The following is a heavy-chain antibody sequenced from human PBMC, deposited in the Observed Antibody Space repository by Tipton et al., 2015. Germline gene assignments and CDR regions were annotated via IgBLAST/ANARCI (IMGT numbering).Heavy chain of an antibody. V-gene: IGHV3-53*01. CDR2: IYSGGSK. CDR3: AKDREASAIEFAGYASHI. CDR1: GFTVSNNY. J-gene: IGHJ3*02. D-gene: IGHD2-15*01. Sequence: SLRLSCAASGFTVSNNYMTWVRQAPGKGLEWVALIYSGGSKYYADSVKGRFAISRDSSKNTLYLQMNNLRAEDTAVYYCAKDREASAIEFAGYASHIWGQGTMVTVS.